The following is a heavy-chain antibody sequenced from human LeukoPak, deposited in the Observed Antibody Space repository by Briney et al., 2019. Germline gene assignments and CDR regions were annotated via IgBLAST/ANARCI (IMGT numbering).Heavy chain of an antibody. CDR2: ISGSGDNT. J-gene: IGHJ4*02. D-gene: IGHD3-22*01. CDR3: AKGYDSSGYSFDY. CDR1: GFPFSSSV. Sequence: PGGSLRLSCAVSGFPFSSSVMSWVHQAPGKGLEWVSSISGSGDNTDYADSVKGRFTISRDNSKSTMYLQMNSLRAEDTAVYYCAKGYDSSGYSFDYWGQGTLVTVSS. V-gene: IGHV3-23*01.